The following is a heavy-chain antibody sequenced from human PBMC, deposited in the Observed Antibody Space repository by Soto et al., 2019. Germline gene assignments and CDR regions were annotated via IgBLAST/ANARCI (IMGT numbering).Heavy chain of an antibody. CDR2: INPNSGGK. V-gene: IGHV1-2*02. J-gene: IGHJ4*01. CDR1: GYTFTGYY. D-gene: IGHD3-16*01. CDR3: ARTLAYGGVIYFDI. Sequence: ASVKVSFKASGYTFTGYYIHWVRQAPGQGLQWMGWINPNSGGKNYAQEFQDRVTMTRDTSISTAYMELSRLTYDDTAVYYCARTLAYGGVIYFDIWGHGTLVTVSS.